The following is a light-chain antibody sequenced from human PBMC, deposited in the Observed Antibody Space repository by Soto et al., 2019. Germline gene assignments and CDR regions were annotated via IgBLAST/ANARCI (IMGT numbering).Light chain of an antibody. CDR2: AAS. Sequence: DIPMTQSPTSLSASVGDRVTITCRASQDIRNFVAWYQQKPGRAPKLLIYAASTLQSGVPSRFSGSGSGTDFTLPCNSLQLEDVATYSCQKYSSVPVFGPGTKVEIK. V-gene: IGKV1-27*01. CDR3: QKYSSVPV. CDR1: QDIRNF. J-gene: IGKJ3*01.